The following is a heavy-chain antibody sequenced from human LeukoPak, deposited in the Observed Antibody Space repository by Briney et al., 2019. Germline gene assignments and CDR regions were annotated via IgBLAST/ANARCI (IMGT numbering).Heavy chain of an antibody. CDR2: IKQDGSEK. Sequence: GGSLRLSCAASGFTFSSYRMSWVRQAPGKGLEWVANIKQDGSEKYYVDSVKGRFTISRDNAKNSLYLQMNSLRAEDTAVYYCARDDSSGYYAFDIWGQGTMVTVSS. J-gene: IGHJ3*02. CDR1: GFTFSSYR. CDR3: ARDDSSGYYAFDI. D-gene: IGHD3-22*01. V-gene: IGHV3-7*01.